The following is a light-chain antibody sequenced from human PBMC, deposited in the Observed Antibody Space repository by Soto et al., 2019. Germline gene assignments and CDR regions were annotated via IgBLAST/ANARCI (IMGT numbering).Light chain of an antibody. CDR1: QSVGSY. CDR3: QQRSNWPLT. J-gene: IGKJ4*01. Sequence: EIVLTQSPATLSLSPGERATLSCRASQSVGSYLAWYQQKPGQAPRLLIYDASNRATGITARFSGSGSGTDFTLAIGRLEPDDFAVYYCQQRSNWPLTFGGGTKVEIK. V-gene: IGKV3-11*01. CDR2: DAS.